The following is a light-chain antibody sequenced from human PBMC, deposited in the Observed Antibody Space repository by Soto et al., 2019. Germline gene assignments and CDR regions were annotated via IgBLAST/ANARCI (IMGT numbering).Light chain of an antibody. Sequence: DILLTQSPATLSVSPGERATLSCRASQSVSSNLAWYKQKPGQAPRLLIYGASTRATGIPARFRGSGSGTEFTLTISSLQSEDFAVYYCQQYNNWPPITFGQGTRLEIK. CDR2: GAS. CDR3: QQYNNWPPIT. CDR1: QSVSSN. J-gene: IGKJ5*01. V-gene: IGKV3-15*01.